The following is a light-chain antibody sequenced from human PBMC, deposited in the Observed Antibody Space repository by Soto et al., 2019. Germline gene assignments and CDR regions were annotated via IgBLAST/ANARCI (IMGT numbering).Light chain of an antibody. CDR3: CSYAGSSTFFYV. CDR2: EGS. V-gene: IGLV2-23*03. Sequence: QCVRTQAVSGTGSLAEAVTISSNGTSSDVGSYNLVSWYQQHPGKAPKLMIYEGSKRPSGVSNRFSGSKSGNTASLTISGLQAEDEADYYCCSYAGSSTFFYVFGTGPKVTVL. CDR1: SSDVGSYNL. J-gene: IGLJ1*01.